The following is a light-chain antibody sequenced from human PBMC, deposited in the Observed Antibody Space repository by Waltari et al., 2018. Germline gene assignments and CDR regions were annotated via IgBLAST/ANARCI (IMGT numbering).Light chain of an antibody. Sequence: DIQMTQSPSSLSASVGDRVTITCRASQTISNYLNWYQQQPRKAPKLLIYAASSLQSGVPSRFSGSGSGTDFTLTISSLQPEDFATYYCQQSYITPPVFGQGTKVEIK. V-gene: IGKV1-39*01. CDR2: AAS. CDR1: QTISNY. J-gene: IGKJ1*01. CDR3: QQSYITPPV.